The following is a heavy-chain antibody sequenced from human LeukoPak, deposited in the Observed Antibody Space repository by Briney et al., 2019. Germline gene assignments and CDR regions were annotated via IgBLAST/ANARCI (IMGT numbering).Heavy chain of an antibody. CDR1: GGTFSSYA. Sequence: SVKVSCKASGGTFSSYAISWVRQAPGQGLEWMGGIIPIFGTANYAQKFQGRVTITADESTGTAYMELSSLRSEDTAVYYCASSMVRGVIILANSWGQGTLVTVSS. V-gene: IGHV1-69*13. D-gene: IGHD3-10*01. CDR3: ASSMVRGVIILANS. CDR2: IIPIFGTA. J-gene: IGHJ4*02.